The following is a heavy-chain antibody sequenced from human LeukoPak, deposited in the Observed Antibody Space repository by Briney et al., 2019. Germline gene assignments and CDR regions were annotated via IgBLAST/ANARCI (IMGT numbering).Heavy chain of an antibody. D-gene: IGHD2-2*01. CDR3: ARGVGSTSCPLPAPCNWFDP. CDR2: IYHSGST. CDR1: GYSISSGYY. Sequence: SETLSLTCTVSGYSISSGYYWGWIRQPPGKGLEWIGSIYHSGSTYYNPSLKSRVTISVDTSKNQFSLKLSSVTAADTAVYYCARGVGSTSCPLPAPCNWFDPWGQGTLVTVSS. J-gene: IGHJ5*02. V-gene: IGHV4-38-2*02.